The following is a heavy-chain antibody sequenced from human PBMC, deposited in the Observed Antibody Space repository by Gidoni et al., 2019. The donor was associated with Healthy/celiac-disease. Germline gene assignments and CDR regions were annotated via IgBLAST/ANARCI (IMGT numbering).Heavy chain of an antibody. CDR3: AKSPDIPNNWFDP. Sequence: EVQLLESGGGLVQPGGSLRLSCAASGFPFSSYAMSWVRQAPGTGLEWVSAISGSGGSTYYADSVKGRFTISRDNSKNTLYLQMNSLRAEDTAVYYCAKSPDIPNNWFDPWGQGTLVTVSS. V-gene: IGHV3-23*01. CDR2: ISGSGGST. D-gene: IGHD5-12*01. J-gene: IGHJ5*02. CDR1: GFPFSSYA.